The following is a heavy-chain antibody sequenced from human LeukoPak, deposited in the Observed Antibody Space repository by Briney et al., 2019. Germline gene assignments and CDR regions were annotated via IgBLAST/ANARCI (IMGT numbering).Heavy chain of an antibody. CDR2: MSPNSGDT. CDR1: GYTFTSYD. D-gene: IGHD7-27*01. J-gene: IGHJ4*02. CDR3: ARGPPNWGYDY. V-gene: IGHV1-8*01. Sequence: ASVTVSRTASGYTFTSYDFSWVRQATGQRPEWMGWMSPNSGDTGYAQKFQDRVTMTRNTSISTAYMELSSLRSDDTAVYYCARGPPNWGYDYWGPGTLVTVSS.